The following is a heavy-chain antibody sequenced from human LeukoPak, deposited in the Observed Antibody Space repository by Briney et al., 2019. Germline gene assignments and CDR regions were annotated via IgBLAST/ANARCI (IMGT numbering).Heavy chain of an antibody. CDR1: GGSISSYY. CDR2: IYYSGST. D-gene: IGHD3-3*01. Sequence: PSETLSLTCTVSGGSISSYYWSWIRQPPGNGLEWIGYIYYSGSTNYNPSLKSRVTISVDTSKNQFSLKLSSVTAADTAVYYCARARGKYDFNWFDPWGQGTLVTVSS. J-gene: IGHJ5*02. CDR3: ARARGKYDFNWFDP. V-gene: IGHV4-59*01.